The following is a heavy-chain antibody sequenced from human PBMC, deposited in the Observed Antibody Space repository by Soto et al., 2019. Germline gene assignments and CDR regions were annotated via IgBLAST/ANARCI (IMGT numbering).Heavy chain of an antibody. CDR2: INAGNGNT. J-gene: IGHJ4*02. D-gene: IGHD6-25*01. CDR1: GYTFTSYA. V-gene: IGHV1-3*01. Sequence: QVQLVQSGAEVKKPGASVKVSCKASGYTFTSYAMHWVRQAPGQRLEWMGWINAGNGNTKYSQKFQGSVTITRDTSANTAYRELSSLISEDTAVYYCARDIGAGDYWGQGTLVTVSS. CDR3: ARDIGAGDY.